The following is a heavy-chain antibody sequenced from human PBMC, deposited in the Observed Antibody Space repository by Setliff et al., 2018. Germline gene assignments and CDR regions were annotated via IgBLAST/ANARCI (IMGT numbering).Heavy chain of an antibody. CDR3: ARIMGIVGDNWFDP. D-gene: IGHD1-26*01. J-gene: IGHJ5*02. CDR2: INPNSGGT. Sequence: ASVKVSCKASGYTFTGYYMHWVRQAPGQGLEWMGRINPNSGGTNYAQKFQGRVTMTRDTSISTAYMELSRLRSDDMAVYYCARIMGIVGDNWFDPWGQGTLVTVSS. V-gene: IGHV1-2*06. CDR1: GYTFTGYY.